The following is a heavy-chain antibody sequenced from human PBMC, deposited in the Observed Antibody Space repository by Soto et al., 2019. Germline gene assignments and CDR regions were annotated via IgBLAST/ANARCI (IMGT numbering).Heavy chain of an antibody. CDR1: GFTFSSYG. CDR3: AKWGYSGYDDYYYGMDV. J-gene: IGHJ6*02. D-gene: IGHD5-12*01. V-gene: IGHV3-30*18. Sequence: QVQLVESGGGGVQPGRSLRLSCAASGFTFSSYGMHWVRQAPGKGLEGVAVISYDGSTKYYADSVKGRFTISRDKSKNTLYLQMNSLRAEDTAVYYCAKWGYSGYDDYYYGMDVWGQGTTVTVSS. CDR2: ISYDGSTK.